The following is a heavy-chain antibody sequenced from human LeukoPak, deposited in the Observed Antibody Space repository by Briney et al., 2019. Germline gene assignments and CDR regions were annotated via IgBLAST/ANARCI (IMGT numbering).Heavy chain of an antibody. J-gene: IGHJ6*03. CDR2: IYYSGST. Sequence: SETLSLTCTVAVGSISSSTYYWGWIREPPGKGLEGIGSIYYSGSTYYNPSLKSRVTISVDTSKNQFSLKPSSVTAADTAVYYCAREERGFYYYYYMDVWGKGTTVTVSS. D-gene: IGHD5-12*01. V-gene: IGHV4-39*07. CDR3: AREERGFYYYYYMDV. CDR1: VGSISSSTYY.